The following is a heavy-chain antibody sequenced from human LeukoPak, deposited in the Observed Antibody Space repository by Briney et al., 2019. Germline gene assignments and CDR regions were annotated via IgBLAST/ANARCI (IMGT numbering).Heavy chain of an antibody. CDR1: GGSISSGGYY. CDR3: ARQMATIAFDY. J-gene: IGHJ4*02. V-gene: IGHV4-31*03. D-gene: IGHD5-24*01. CDR2: IYYSGST. Sequence: SETLSLTCTVSGGSISSGGYYWSWIRQHPGKGLEWIGYIYYSGSTYYNPSLKSRVTISVDTSKNQFSLKLSSVTAADTAVYYCARQMATIAFDYWGQGTLVTVSS.